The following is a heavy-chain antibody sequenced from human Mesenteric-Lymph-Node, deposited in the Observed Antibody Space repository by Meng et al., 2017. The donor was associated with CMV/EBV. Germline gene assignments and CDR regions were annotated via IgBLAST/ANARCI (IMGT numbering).Heavy chain of an antibody. J-gene: IGHJ4*02. CDR3: AKSRGAGPSALNY. V-gene: IGHV3-53*01. D-gene: IGHD2-2*01. Sequence: GGSLRLSCAVSGFDVSSTYMSWVRQAPGKGLEWVSVIYAGGTTNYADSVKGRFTISRDNSKNTLYLQMNSLRADDTAVYYCAKSRGAGPSALNYWGQGTLVTVSS. CDR1: GFDVSSTY. CDR2: IYAGGTT.